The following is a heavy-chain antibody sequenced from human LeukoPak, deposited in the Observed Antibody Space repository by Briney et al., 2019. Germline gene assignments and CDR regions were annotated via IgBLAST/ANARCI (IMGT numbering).Heavy chain of an antibody. Sequence: ASVKVSCKASGYTFTAYYMYWVRQAPGQGLEWMGWINPNSGGTNYVQKFQGRVTMTSDTSISTAYMELSSLRSEDTAVYYCATLGYYYDSSGPGDYWGQGTLVTVSS. D-gene: IGHD3-22*01. J-gene: IGHJ4*02. CDR2: INPNSGGT. CDR3: ATLGYYYDSSGPGDY. CDR1: GYTFTAYY. V-gene: IGHV1-2*02.